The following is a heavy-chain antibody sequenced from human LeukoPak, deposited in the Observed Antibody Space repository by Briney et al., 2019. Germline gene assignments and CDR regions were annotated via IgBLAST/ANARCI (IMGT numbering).Heavy chain of an antibody. CDR2: ISASGGST. CDR3: ARVKNRWELLNILAY. D-gene: IGHD1-26*01. CDR1: GFTFSSSA. Sequence: TGGSLRLSCAASGFTFSSSAMSWVRQVPGKGLEWVSGISASGGSTYYADSVRGRFTISRDNSKNTLYVQMNSLRDEDTAVYYCARVKNRWELLNILAYWGQGTLVTVSS. J-gene: IGHJ4*02. V-gene: IGHV3-23*01.